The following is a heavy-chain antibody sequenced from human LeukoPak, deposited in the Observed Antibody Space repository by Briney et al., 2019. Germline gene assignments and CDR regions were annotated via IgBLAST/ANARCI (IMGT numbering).Heavy chain of an antibody. CDR3: AKGSLRFLEWLSTATPWYFDY. V-gene: IGHV3-30*02. CDR1: GFTFSSYG. J-gene: IGHJ4*02. CDR2: IRYDGSNK. D-gene: IGHD3-3*01. Sequence: QPGGSLRLSCAASGFTFSSYGMHWVRQAPGKGLEWVAFIRYDGSNKYYADSVKGRFTISRDNSKNTLYLQMNSLRAEDTAVYYCAKGSLRFLEWLSTATPWYFDYWGQGTLVTVSS.